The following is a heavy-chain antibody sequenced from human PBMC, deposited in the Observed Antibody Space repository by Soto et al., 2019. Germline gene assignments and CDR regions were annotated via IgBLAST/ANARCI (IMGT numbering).Heavy chain of an antibody. Sequence: GGSLRLSCAASGFTFSSYAMHWVRQAPGKGLEWVAVISYDGSNKYYADSVKGRFTISRDNSKNTLYLQMNSLRAEDTAIYYCAKDYPRLNRAVAGPFDYWGQGTLVTVSS. CDR3: AKDYPRLNRAVAGPFDY. J-gene: IGHJ4*02. V-gene: IGHV3-30-3*01. CDR2: ISYDGSNK. CDR1: GFTFSSYA. D-gene: IGHD6-19*01.